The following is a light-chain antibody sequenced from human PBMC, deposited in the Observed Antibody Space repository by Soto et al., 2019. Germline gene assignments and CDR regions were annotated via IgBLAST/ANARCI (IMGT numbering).Light chain of an antibody. Sequence: EMVLTQSPGSLSLSPGERATLSCRASQSVDSSFFAWYQKKPGQAHRLLIYGASKRATGIPDRFSGSGSGTDFTLTISRLEPEDFAVYYCQQYVSSVTFGQGTKVEIK. V-gene: IGKV3-20*01. J-gene: IGKJ1*01. CDR1: QSVDSSF. CDR3: QQYVSSVT. CDR2: GAS.